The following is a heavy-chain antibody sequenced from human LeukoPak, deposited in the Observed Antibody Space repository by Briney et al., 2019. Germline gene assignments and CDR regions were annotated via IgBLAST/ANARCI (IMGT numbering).Heavy chain of an antibody. V-gene: IGHV3-30*02. CDR3: VKDWDSGWYLDY. D-gene: IGHD6-19*01. Sequence: GGSLRLSCAASGFTFSSYAMSWVRQAPGKGLEWVAFIRDDGSNKYFADSVKGRFTLSRDNSKNTLYLQMNSLRDEDTAMYYCVKDWDSGWYLDYWGQGTLVTVSS. CDR2: IRDDGSNK. CDR1: GFTFSSYA. J-gene: IGHJ4*02.